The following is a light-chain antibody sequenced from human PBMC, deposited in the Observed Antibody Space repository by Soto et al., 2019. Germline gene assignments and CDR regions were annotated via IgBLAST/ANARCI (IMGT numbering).Light chain of an antibody. CDR1: QDIRNY. CDR3: QQYSTYPSLT. Sequence: DIQMTQSPSSLSVSVGDRITITCRASQDIRNYLAWYQQKPGKVPKLLIYAASTLQSGVPSRFSGSGSGTDFTLTISGLQPDDFATYFCQQYSTYPSLTFGGGTKVEIK. V-gene: IGKV1-27*01. CDR2: AAS. J-gene: IGKJ4*01.